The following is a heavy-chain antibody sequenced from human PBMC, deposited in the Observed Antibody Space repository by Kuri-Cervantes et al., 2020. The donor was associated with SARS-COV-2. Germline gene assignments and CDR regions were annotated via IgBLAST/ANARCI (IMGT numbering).Heavy chain of an antibody. V-gene: IGHV3-13*01. J-gene: IGHJ4*02. Sequence: GESLKISCAGSGFTFSNYDMHWVRQPTGKGLEWVSTSDSRGDTYYLDSVKGRFTISRDNSENTLYLQMNSPRAGDTALYYCARDGLVLWGQGTRVTVSS. CDR1: GFTFSNYD. D-gene: IGHD3/OR15-3a*01. CDR3: ARDGLVL. CDR2: SDSRGDT.